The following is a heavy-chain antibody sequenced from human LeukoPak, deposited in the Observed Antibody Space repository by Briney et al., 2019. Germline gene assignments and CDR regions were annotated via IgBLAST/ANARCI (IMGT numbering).Heavy chain of an antibody. CDR3: ADAYSGSYYGS. V-gene: IGHV4-39*07. D-gene: IGHD1-26*01. Sequence: SETLSLTCTVSGGSISSSSYYWGWIRQPPGTGLEWVASISYSGRTYYKPSLKSRVTISVDTSKNQFSLNMRSVTAADTAVYYCADAYSGSYYGSWGQGTLVTVSS. CDR2: ISYSGRT. CDR1: GGSISSSSYY. J-gene: IGHJ4*02.